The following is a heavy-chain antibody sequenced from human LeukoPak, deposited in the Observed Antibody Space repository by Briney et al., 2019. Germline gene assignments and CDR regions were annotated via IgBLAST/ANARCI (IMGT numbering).Heavy chain of an antibody. J-gene: IGHJ4*02. CDR3: ARDPPTVVTPNFDY. D-gene: IGHD4-23*01. CDR1: GFTFSSYA. CDR2: ISCDGSNK. V-gene: IGHV3-30*04. Sequence: GGSLRLSCAASGFTFSSYAMHWVRQAPGKGLEWVAVISCDGSNKYYADSVKGRFTISRDNSKNTLYLQMNSLRAEDTAVYYCARDPPTVVTPNFDYWGQGTLVTVSS.